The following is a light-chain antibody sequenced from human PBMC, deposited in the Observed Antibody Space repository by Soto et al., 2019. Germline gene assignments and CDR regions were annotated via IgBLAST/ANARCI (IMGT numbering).Light chain of an antibody. V-gene: IGKV3-11*01. Sequence: EIVLTQSPVPLSLSPGERATLSCRASQSVSSYLAWYQQKPGQAPRLLIYDASNRATGIPARFSGSGSGTDCTLTISRLEPEDFAVFYCQQYGTLPWTLGQGTKVDIK. CDR2: DAS. CDR3: QQYGTLPWT. CDR1: QSVSSY. J-gene: IGKJ1*01.